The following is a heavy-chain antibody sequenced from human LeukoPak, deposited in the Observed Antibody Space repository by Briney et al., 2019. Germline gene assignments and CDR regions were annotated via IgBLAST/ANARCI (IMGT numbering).Heavy chain of an antibody. D-gene: IGHD3-22*01. CDR2: IYTSGST. CDR3: ASSYDSSGYYFGVGAFDI. V-gene: IGHV4-61*02. J-gene: IGHJ3*02. Sequence: PSQTLSLTCTVSGGSISSGSYYWSWIRQPAGKGLEWIGRIYTSGSTNYNPSLKSRVTISVDTSKNQFSLKLSSVTAADTAVYYWASSYDSSGYYFGVGAFDIWGQGTMVTVSS. CDR1: GGSISSGSYY.